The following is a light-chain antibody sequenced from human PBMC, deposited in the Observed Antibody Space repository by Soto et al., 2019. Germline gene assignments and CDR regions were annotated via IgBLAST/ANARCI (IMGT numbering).Light chain of an antibody. Sequence: EIVLTQSPGTLSLSPGERATLSCRASQSFSSSSSAWYQQKPGQAPRLLIYGASTRATGIPDRFSVSGSGTEFTLTISRLEPEDFAVYFCQQYGRPPWTFGKGTKVDIK. CDR2: GAS. CDR3: QQYGRPPWT. V-gene: IGKV3-20*01. CDR1: QSFSSSS. J-gene: IGKJ1*01.